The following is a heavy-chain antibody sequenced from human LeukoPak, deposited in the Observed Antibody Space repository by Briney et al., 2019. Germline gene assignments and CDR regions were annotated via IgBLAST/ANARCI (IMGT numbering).Heavy chain of an antibody. J-gene: IGHJ5*02. CDR1: GYSFTNYW. CDR3: ARLVAAAGTMSTGWFDP. CDR2: IYPGDSDT. V-gene: IGHV5-51*01. Sequence: GESLKISCEGSGYSFTNYWIGWVRQMPGKGLEWMGIIYPGDSDTRYSPSFQSQVTISVDKSISTAYLQWSSLKASDTAMYYCARLVAAAGTMSTGWFDPWGQGTLVTVSS. D-gene: IGHD6-13*01.